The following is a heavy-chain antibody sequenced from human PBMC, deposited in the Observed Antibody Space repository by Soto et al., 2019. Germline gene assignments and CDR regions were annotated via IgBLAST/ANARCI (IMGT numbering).Heavy chain of an antibody. CDR1: GGTFSSYT. Sequence: QVQLVQSGAEVKKPGSSVTVSCKASGGTFSSYTISWVRQAPGQGLEWMGGIIPIFGTVNYAQKFQGRVKITAYESTSTAYMELSSLRSEDTAVYYCARGNHRWLQLWYFDLWGRGTLVTVSS. CDR2: IIPIFGTV. V-gene: IGHV1-69*12. J-gene: IGHJ2*01. D-gene: IGHD5-12*01. CDR3: ARGNHRWLQLWYFDL.